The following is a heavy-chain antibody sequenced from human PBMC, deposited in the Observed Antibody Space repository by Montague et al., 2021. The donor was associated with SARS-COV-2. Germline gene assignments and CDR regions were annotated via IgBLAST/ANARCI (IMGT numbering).Heavy chain of an antibody. D-gene: IGHD1-26*01. CDR3: ARDVGGRASY. J-gene: IGHJ4*02. CDR2: LNEDGSHT. Sequence: SLSLSWAASEFILSRYWMHWVRQIPGKGLVWVSRLNEDGSHTTYADSVKGRFTISRDNARNALYLQMNSLRVEDTAVYYCARDVGGRASYWGQGILVTVSS. CDR1: EFILSRYW. V-gene: IGHV3-74*01.